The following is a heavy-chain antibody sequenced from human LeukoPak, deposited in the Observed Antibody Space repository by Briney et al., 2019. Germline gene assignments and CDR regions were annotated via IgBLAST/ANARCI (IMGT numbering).Heavy chain of an antibody. V-gene: IGHV1-18*01. D-gene: IGHD3-3*01. CDR3: ARDGRAFWSGYYARWYFDL. CDR2: ISACKGNT. J-gene: IGHJ2*01. CDR1: GYTFTSYG. Sequence: GASVKVSCKASGYTFTSYGISWVRQAPGQGLEWIGWISACKGNTNYAQKLQGGVTMTTDTSTSTAYLELRSLRSDGTAVYDCARDGRAFWSGYYARWYFDLWGRGTLVTVSS.